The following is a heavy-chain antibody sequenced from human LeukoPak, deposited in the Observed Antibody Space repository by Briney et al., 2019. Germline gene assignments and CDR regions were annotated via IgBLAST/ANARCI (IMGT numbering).Heavy chain of an antibody. CDR3: ARARERRFLWR. Sequence: GASVKVSCKASGYTFTGYYMRWVRQAPGQGLEWMGWINPNSGGTNYAQKFQGRVTMTRDTSISTAYMELSRLRSDDTAVYYCARARERRFLWRWDQGTLVTVSS. D-gene: IGHD1-1*01. J-gene: IGHJ4*02. CDR1: GYTFTGYY. CDR2: INPNSGGT. V-gene: IGHV1-2*02.